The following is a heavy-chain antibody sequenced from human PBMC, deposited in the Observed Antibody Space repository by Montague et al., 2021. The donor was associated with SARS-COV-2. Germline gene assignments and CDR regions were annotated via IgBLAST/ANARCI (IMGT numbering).Heavy chain of an antibody. J-gene: IGHJ5*02. CDR1: GDSISRYY. D-gene: IGHD6-19*01. V-gene: IGHV4-59*08. CDR2: IYKSEKT. CDR3: ARNIGWYSHDR. Sequence: SQTLSLICTVSGDSISRYYWTWIRQSPGRGLEWIGYIYKSEKTNYNPSLKSRVTISEDTSKNQFSLKLRSVTAADTAVYYCARNIGWYSHDRWGQGTLVTVSA.